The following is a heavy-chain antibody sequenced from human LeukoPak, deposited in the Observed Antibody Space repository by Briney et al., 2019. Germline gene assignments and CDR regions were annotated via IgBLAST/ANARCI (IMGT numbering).Heavy chain of an antibody. CDR2: IRYDGSNK. CDR1: GFTFSSYE. Sequence: PGGSLRLSCAASGFTFSSYEMNWVRQAPGKGLEWVAFIRYDGSNKYYADSVKGRFTISRDNSKNTLYLQMNSLRAEDTAVYYCANGGPAAPYFDYWGQGTLVTVSS. V-gene: IGHV3-30*02. J-gene: IGHJ4*02. D-gene: IGHD2-2*01. CDR3: ANGGPAAPYFDY.